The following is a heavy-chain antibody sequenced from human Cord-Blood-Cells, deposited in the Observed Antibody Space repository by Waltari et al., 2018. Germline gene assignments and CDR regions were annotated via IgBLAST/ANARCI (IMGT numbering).Heavy chain of an antibody. CDR3: AKTRTTSLFFDY. V-gene: IGHV3-30*18. CDR2: ISYDGRNK. J-gene: IGHJ4*02. CDR1: GFTFSSYG. Sequence: QVQLVESGGGVVQPGRSLRLPCAASGFTFSSYGMPWVGQAPGKGLEWVAVISYDGRNKYYADSVKGRFTISRDNSKNTLYLQMNSLRAEDTAVYYCAKTRTTSLFFDYWGQGTLVTVSS.